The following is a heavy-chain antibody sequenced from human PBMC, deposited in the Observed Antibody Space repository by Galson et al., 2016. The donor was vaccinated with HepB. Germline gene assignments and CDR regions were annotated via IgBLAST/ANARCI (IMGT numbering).Heavy chain of an antibody. D-gene: IGHD5/OR15-5a*01. J-gene: IGHJ4*02. V-gene: IGHV3-7*01. CDR1: GFTFSSYW. CDR3: ARFVRRSSVNDDY. CDR2: IKDDGSEK. Sequence: LRLSCAVSGFTFSSYWMSWVRQAPGKGLEWVANIKDDGSEKYYVDSVKGRFTISRDNAKNSLYLQMNSLRAEDTAVYYCARFVRRSSVNDDYWGQGTLVTVSS.